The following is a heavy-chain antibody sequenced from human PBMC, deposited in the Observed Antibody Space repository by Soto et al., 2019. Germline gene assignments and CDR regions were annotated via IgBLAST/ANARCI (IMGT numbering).Heavy chain of an antibody. D-gene: IGHD1-26*01. CDR2: INPNSGGT. J-gene: IGHJ4*02. CDR3: ARVKGVGATWGLDY. Sequence: ASVKVSCKASGYTFTVYYMHGVLQSPLQGLEWMGWINPNSGGTNYAQKFQGRVTMTRDTSISTAYMELSRLRSDDTAVYYCARVKGVGATWGLDYWGQGTLVTVSS. V-gene: IGHV1-2*02. CDR1: GYTFTVYY.